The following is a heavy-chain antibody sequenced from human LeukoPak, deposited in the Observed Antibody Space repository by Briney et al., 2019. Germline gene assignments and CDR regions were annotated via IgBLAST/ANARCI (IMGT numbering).Heavy chain of an antibody. D-gene: IGHD3-10*01. CDR1: GGSISSYH. J-gene: IGHJ4*02. CDR3: ARAYSGSFSIYFDY. CDR2: IYTSGST. V-gene: IGHV4-4*07. Sequence: PSETLSLTCTVSGGSISSYHWSWIRQPAGKGLEWIGRIYTSGSTNYNPSLKSRVTMSVDTSKNQFSLKLSSVTAADTAVYYCARAYSGSFSIYFDYWGQGTLVTVSS.